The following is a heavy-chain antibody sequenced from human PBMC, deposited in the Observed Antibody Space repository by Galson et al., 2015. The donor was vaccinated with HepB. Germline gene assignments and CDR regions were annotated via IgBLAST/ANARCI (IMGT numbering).Heavy chain of an antibody. CDR3: AKGYSSSWYSGLGY. J-gene: IGHJ4*02. CDR1: GFTFSSYG. CDR2: IKQDGSEK. Sequence: SLRLSCAASGFTFSSYGVQWVRQAPGKGLEWVANIKQDGSEKYYVDSVKGRFTISRDKSKNSLYLQMNSLRAEDTAVYYCAKGYSSSWYSGLGYWGQGTLVTVSS. D-gene: IGHD6-13*01. V-gene: IGHV3-7*03.